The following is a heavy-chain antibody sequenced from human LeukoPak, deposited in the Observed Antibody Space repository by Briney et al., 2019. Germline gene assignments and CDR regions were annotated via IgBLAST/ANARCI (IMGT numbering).Heavy chain of an antibody. J-gene: IGHJ6*02. CDR2: TYYRSKWYN. CDR1: GDSVSSNSAA. D-gene: IGHD6-6*01. CDR3: ARVSLAAPHYYYYGMDV. V-gene: IGHV6-1*01. Sequence: SQTLSLTCALSGDSVSSNSAAWNWIRQSPSRGLEWLGRTYYRSKWYNDYAVSVKSRITINPDTSKNQFSLQLNSVTPEDTAVYYCARVSLAAPHYYYYGMDVWGQGTTVTVSS.